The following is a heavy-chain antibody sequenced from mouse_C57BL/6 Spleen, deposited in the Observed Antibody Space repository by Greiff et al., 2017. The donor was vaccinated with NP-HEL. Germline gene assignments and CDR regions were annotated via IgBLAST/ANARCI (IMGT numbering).Heavy chain of an antibody. CDR3: ARTGITVGGYFDV. J-gene: IGHJ1*03. CDR1: GYTFTSYD. V-gene: IGHV1-85*01. CDR2: IYPRDGST. Sequence: QVQLQQSGPELVKPGASVKLSCKASGYTFTSYDINWVKQRPGPGLEWIGWIYPRDGSTKYNEKFKGKATLTVDTSSSTAYMELHSLTSEDSAVYFCARTGITVGGYFDVWGTGTTVTVSS. D-gene: IGHD1-1*01.